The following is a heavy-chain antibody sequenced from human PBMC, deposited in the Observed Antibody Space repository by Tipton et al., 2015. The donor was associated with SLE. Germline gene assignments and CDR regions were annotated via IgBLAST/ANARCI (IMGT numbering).Heavy chain of an antibody. D-gene: IGHD6-13*01. J-gene: IGHJ6*02. V-gene: IGHV4-59*08. CDR1: GGSFSGYY. CDR2: IYYSGST. Sequence: TLSLTCAVYGGSFSGYYWSWIRQPPGKGLEWIGYIYYSGSTNYNPSLKSRVTISVDTSKNQFSLKLSSVTAADTAVYYCARQGYSSSWYYYYYGMDVWVQGTTISVSS. CDR3: ARQGYSSSWYYYYYGMDV.